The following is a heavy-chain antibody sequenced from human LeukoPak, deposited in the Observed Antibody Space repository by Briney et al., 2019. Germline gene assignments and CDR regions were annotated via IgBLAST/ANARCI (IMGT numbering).Heavy chain of an antibody. V-gene: IGHV4-31*03. Sequence: SQTLSLTCTVSGGSISNGAYYWSWIRQHPGKGLEWIGYIYYSGSTYYSPSLKSRLTMSVDTSKNQFSLKLSSVTAADTAVYYCARDLGGGSFDFWGQGTLVTVSS. D-gene: IGHD2-15*01. CDR3: ARDLGGGSFDF. J-gene: IGHJ4*02. CDR2: IYYSGST. CDR1: GGSISNGAYY.